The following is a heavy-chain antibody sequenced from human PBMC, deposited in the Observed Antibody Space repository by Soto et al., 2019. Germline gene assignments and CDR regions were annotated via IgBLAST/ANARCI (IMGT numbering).Heavy chain of an antibody. D-gene: IGHD4-17*01. V-gene: IGHV4-30-4*01. CDR3: ARGHDYNVFDY. CDR1: GGSISSATNY. Sequence: SETLSLTCTVSGGSISSATNYWSWICQPPGKGLEWIGYIFYTGNKYYTPSLKSRLTISMDTSKNQFSLNLGSVTAADTAVYYCARGHDYNVFDYWGQGTPVTVSS. J-gene: IGHJ4*02. CDR2: IFYTGNK.